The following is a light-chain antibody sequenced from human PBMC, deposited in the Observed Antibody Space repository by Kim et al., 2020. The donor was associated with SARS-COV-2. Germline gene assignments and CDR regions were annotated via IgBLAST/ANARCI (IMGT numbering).Light chain of an antibody. V-gene: IGKV1-5*03. CDR3: QQFYTYPIT. Sequence: AAEGDRVTSTGRDSQSIYSELSWYQQKPRNVPKILIYKASTLESGGPSRVSGSESGPEFTLTISSLQPDDVATYYCQQFYTYPITFGQGTRLEIK. J-gene: IGKJ5*01. CDR1: QSIYSE. CDR2: KAS.